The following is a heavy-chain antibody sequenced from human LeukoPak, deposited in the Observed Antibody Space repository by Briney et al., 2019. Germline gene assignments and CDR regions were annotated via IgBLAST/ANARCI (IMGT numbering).Heavy chain of an antibody. CDR2: ISSSSSYI. D-gene: IGHD6-13*01. Sequence: GGSLRLSCAASGFTFSSYSMNWVRQAPGKGLEWVSSISSSSSYIYYADSVKGRFTISRDNAKNSLYLQMNSLRAEDTAVYYCATHQPFGIAAAGTPSHWGQGTLVTVSS. CDR3: ATHQPFGIAAAGTPSH. J-gene: IGHJ4*02. V-gene: IGHV3-21*01. CDR1: GFTFSSYS.